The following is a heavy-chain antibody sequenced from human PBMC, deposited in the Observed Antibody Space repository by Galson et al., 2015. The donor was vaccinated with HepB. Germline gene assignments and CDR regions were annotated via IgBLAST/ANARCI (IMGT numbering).Heavy chain of an antibody. Sequence: SVKVSCKASGGTFSSYAISWVRQAPGQGLEWMGRIIPILGIANYAQKFQGRVTITADKSTSTAHMELSSLRSEDTAVYYCARDRAHCSSTSCYIFLGYGMDVWGQGTTVTVSS. CDR2: IIPILGIA. D-gene: IGHD2-2*02. CDR1: GGTFSSYA. CDR3: ARDRAHCSSTSCYIFLGYGMDV. V-gene: IGHV1-69*04. J-gene: IGHJ6*02.